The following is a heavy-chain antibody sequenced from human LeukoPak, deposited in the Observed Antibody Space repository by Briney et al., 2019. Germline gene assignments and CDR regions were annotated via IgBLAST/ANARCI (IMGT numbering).Heavy chain of an antibody. CDR1: GGSISSGSYY. V-gene: IGHV4-39*07. J-gene: IGHJ4*02. D-gene: IGHD4-17*01. CDR2: IYYSGST. Sequence: PSETLSLTCTVSGGSISSGSYYWSWIRQPAGKGLEWIGRIYYSGSTYYNPSLNSRVTISSDTSKDQFSLKLNSVTAADTAVYYCARNSRTYGDYDFWGQGTLVTVSS. CDR3: ARNSRTYGDYDF.